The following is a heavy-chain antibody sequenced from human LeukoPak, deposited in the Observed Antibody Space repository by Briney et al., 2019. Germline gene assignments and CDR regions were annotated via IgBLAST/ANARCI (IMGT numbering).Heavy chain of an antibody. D-gene: IGHD3-10*01. Sequence: SVPTLVNPTQNPTLTCTFSGFSLSPGGVGVGWIRHPPGKALEWLALIYWDDDKRYSPSLKSRLTITKDTSKNQVVLTMTNMDPVDTATYYCAHYGSGSYYSSLFDYWGQGTLVTVSS. CDR1: GFSLSPGGVG. CDR3: AHYGSGSYYSSLFDY. J-gene: IGHJ4*02. V-gene: IGHV2-5*02. CDR2: IYWDDDK.